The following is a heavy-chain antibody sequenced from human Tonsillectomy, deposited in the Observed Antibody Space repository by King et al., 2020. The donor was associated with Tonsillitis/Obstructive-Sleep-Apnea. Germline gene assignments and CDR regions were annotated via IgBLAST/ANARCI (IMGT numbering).Heavy chain of an antibody. Sequence: VQLVESGGGGVQPGSSRRLSCSASGFTFSSYGSHWVRPAPGKGLEWVSVIWFVGCIKYYAGSVKGRFTISRDNSKNTLYLQMNSLRDEDTAVYYCARDEGGYNYFGRYWGQGTLVTVSS. CDR3: ARDEGGYNYFGRY. CDR2: IWFVGCIK. J-gene: IGHJ4*02. D-gene: IGHD5-24*01. CDR1: GFTFSSYG. V-gene: IGHV3-33*01.